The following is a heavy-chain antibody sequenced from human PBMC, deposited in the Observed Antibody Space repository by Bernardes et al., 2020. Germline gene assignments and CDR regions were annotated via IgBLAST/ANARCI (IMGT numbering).Heavy chain of an antibody. Sequence: ASVKVSCKASGYTFTSYDINWVRQATGQGLEWMGWMNPNSGNTGYAQKFQGRVTMTRNTSISTAYMELSSLRSEDTAVYYCARAFYSSGRRGPYYYYYGMDVWGQGTTVTVSS. D-gene: IGHD6-19*01. CDR1: GYTFTSYD. J-gene: IGHJ6*02. CDR3: ARAFYSSGRRGPYYYYYGMDV. CDR2: MNPNSGNT. V-gene: IGHV1-8*01.